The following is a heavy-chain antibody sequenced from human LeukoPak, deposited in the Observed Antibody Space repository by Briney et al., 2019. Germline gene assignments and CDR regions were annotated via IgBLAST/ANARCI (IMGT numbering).Heavy chain of an antibody. CDR1: GYTFTGYY. V-gene: IGHV1-2*02. CDR2: INPNSGGT. J-gene: IGHJ3*02. D-gene: IGHD6-19*01. CDR3: ARDLVAGLDAFDI. Sequence: ASVKVSCKASGYTFTGYYMLWVRQAPGQGLEWMGWINPNSGGTNYAQKFQGRVTMTRDTSISTAYMELSRLRSDDTAVYYCARDLVAGLDAFDIWGQGTMVTVSS.